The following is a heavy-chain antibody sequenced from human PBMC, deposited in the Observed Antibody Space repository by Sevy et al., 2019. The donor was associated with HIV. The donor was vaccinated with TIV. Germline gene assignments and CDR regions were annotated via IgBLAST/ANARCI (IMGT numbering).Heavy chain of an antibody. J-gene: IGHJ6*02. CDR2: IAWDDDK. V-gene: IGHV2-70*01. D-gene: IGHD2-2*01. Sequence: SGPTLVKPTQTLTLTCTFSGFSLSTSGMCVSWIRQPPGKALEWLALIAWDDDKYYSTSLKTRLTISKDTSKNQVVLTMTNMDPVXTATYYCARIQRVAYCSSTSCYGLGAYYYYYGMDVWGQGTTVTVSS. CDR3: ARIQRVAYCSSTSCYGLGAYYYYYGMDV. CDR1: GFSLSTSGMC.